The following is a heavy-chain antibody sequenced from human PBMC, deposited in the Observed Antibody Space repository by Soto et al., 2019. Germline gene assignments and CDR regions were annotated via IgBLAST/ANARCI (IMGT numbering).Heavy chain of an antibody. J-gene: IGHJ4*02. CDR2: ISRDGGTK. V-gene: IGHV3-30*03. CDR1: GFTLSGYD. D-gene: IGHD2-8*02. CDR3: TGEVASGY. Sequence: SCAASGFTLSGYDIHWVRQAPGKGLEWVAVISRDGGTKYYADSVKGRFTISRDNSRNTLFLEMNSLRGDDMAVYYCTGEVASGYWGQGTLVTVSS.